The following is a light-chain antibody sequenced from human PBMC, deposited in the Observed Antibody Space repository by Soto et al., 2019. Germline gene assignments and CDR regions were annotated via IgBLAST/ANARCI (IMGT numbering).Light chain of an antibody. CDR3: QQYKNGWA. CDR2: GAS. J-gene: IGKJ1*01. Sequence: EIVMTQSPATLSVSPGERATLSCRASQSVGSNLAWYQQKPGQAHRLLIYGASTRATGIPARFIGGGSGTEFTLTISSLQSEDFAVYYCQQYKNGWAFGQGTKVEI. V-gene: IGKV3-15*01. CDR1: QSVGSN.